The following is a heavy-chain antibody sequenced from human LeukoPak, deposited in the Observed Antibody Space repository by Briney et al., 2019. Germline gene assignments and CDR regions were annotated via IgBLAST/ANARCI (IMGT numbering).Heavy chain of an antibody. CDR2: INPNSGGT. D-gene: IGHD3-22*01. Sequence: GASVTVSCKASGYTFTGYYMHWVRQAPGQGLEWMGWINPNSGGTNYAQKFQGRVTMTRDTSISTAYMELSRLRSDDTAVYYCASSTYYYDSSGYSSPYWYFDLWGRGTLVTVSS. V-gene: IGHV1-2*02. J-gene: IGHJ2*01. CDR3: ASSTYYYDSSGYSSPYWYFDL. CDR1: GYTFTGYY.